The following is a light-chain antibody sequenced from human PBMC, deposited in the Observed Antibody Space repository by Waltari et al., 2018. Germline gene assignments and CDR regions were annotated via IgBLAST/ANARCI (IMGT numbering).Light chain of an antibody. CDR1: KLGDKY. Sequence: SYELTQPPSVSVSPGQTASITCPGDKLGDKYACWYQQKPGQSPVLVIYQDNKRPSGIPERFSGSNSGNTSTLTISGTQPMDEADYYCQTWDSSTVLFGGGTELTVL. CDR3: QTWDSSTVL. CDR2: QDN. V-gene: IGLV3-1*01. J-gene: IGLJ2*01.